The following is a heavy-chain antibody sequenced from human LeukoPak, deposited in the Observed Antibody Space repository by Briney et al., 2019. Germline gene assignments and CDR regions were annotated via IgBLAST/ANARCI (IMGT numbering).Heavy chain of an antibody. Sequence: KPSETLSLTCTVSGGSISSYYWSWIRQPPGKGLEWIGYIYYSGSTNYNPSLKSRITISIDTSKNQFSLKLSSVTAADTAVYYCARGPKVADTRTGLDYWGQGTLVTVSS. V-gene: IGHV4-59*01. CDR1: GGSISSYY. CDR3: ARGPKVADTRTGLDY. D-gene: IGHD6-19*01. J-gene: IGHJ4*02. CDR2: IYYSGST.